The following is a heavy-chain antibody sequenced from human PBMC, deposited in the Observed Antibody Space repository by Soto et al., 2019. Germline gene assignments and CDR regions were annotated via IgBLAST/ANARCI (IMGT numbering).Heavy chain of an antibody. CDR3: ARDLAVAGNSDY. V-gene: IGHV1-18*01. D-gene: IGHD6-19*01. CDR2: ISAYNGNT. J-gene: IGHJ4*02. CDR1: GYTFTSYG. Sequence: ASVNVSCKASGYTFTSYGISWVRQAPGQGLEWMGWISAYNGNTNYAQKLQGRVNMTTDTSTSTAYMELRSLRSDDTAVYYCARDLAVAGNSDYWGKGTMVNVSS.